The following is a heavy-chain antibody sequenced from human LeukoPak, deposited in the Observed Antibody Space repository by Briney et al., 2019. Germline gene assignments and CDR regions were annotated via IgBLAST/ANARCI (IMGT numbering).Heavy chain of an antibody. CDR2: IKQDGSEH. CDR1: GFTLSSHW. V-gene: IGHV3-7*03. CDR3: ARESAGGPAY. D-gene: IGHD6-13*01. J-gene: IGHJ4*02. Sequence: SGGSRRLSCVASGFTLSSHWMSWVRQAPGNGREWVANIKQDGSEHYYVDSVRGRFTIPRDNAKNSLYLPMKSLTAEDTAIYYCARESAGGPAYWGQGTLVTVSS.